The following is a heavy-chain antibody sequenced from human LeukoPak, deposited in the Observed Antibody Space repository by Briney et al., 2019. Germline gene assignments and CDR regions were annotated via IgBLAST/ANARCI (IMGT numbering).Heavy chain of an antibody. Sequence: QSGGSLRLSCAASGFTFSSYAMSWVRQAPGKGLEWVSAISGSGGSTYYADSVKGRFTISRDNSKNTLYLQMNSLRAEDTAVYYCAKDQRFLEWPWVYFHYWGQGTLVTVSS. V-gene: IGHV3-23*01. CDR3: AKDQRFLEWPWVYFHY. J-gene: IGHJ4*02. D-gene: IGHD3-3*01. CDR2: ISGSGGST. CDR1: GFTFSSYA.